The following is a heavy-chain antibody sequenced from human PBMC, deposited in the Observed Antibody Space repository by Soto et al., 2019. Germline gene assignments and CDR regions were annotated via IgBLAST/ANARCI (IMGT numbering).Heavy chain of an antibody. CDR1: GYTFTIYY. D-gene: IGHD2-2*01. V-gene: IGHV1-46*03. Sequence: GASVKVSCKASGYTFTIYYMHWVLQAPGQGLEWMGIINPSGGSTSYAQKFQGRVTMTRDTSTSTVYMELSSLRSEDTAVYYCAREGLGYCSSTSCYEYYYYGMDVWGQGTTVTVS. CDR2: INPSGGST. J-gene: IGHJ6*02. CDR3: AREGLGYCSSTSCYEYYYYGMDV.